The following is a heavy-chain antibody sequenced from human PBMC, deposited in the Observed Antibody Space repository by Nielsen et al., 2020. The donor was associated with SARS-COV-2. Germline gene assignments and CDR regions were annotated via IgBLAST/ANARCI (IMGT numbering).Heavy chain of an antibody. CDR2: ISGSGGST. J-gene: IGHJ2*01. CDR1: GFTFSSYA. D-gene: IGHD5/OR15-5a*01. Sequence: GESLKISCAASGFTFSSYAMSWVRQAPGKGLEWVSAISGSGGSTYYADSVKGRFTISRDNSKNTLYLQMNSLRAEDTAVYYCAKVGVIKCCHWYFDLWGRGTLVTVSS. CDR3: AKVGVIKCCHWYFDL. V-gene: IGHV3-23*01.